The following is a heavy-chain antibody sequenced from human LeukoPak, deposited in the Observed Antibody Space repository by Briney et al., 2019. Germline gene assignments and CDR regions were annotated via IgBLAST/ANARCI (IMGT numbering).Heavy chain of an antibody. J-gene: IGHJ4*02. CDR1: GGSVSSGGYY. V-gene: IGHV4-61*08. D-gene: IGHD1-1*01. CDR3: ARGDPLQLHFDY. CDR2: IYYSGST. Sequence: SETLSLTCTVSGGSVSSGGYYWSWIRQHPGKGLEWIGYIYYSGSTNYNPSLKSRVTISVDTSKNQFPLKLSSVTAADTAVYYCARGDPLQLHFDYWGQGTLVTVSS.